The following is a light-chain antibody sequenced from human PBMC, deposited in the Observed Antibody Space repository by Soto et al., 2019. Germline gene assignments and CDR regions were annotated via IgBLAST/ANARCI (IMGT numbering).Light chain of an antibody. J-gene: IGKJ5*01. Sequence: EFVSTQSPATQSWSPGARASFPGRASQSVSSNLAWYQKKPGQDPRMLIYGASSRATGIPARFSGSVSGTDFNLTIRRLETEDCAVYECQEWASSTWAFCQGTRVEIK. CDR1: QSVSSN. CDR2: GAS. CDR3: QEWASSTWA. V-gene: IGKV3-20*01.